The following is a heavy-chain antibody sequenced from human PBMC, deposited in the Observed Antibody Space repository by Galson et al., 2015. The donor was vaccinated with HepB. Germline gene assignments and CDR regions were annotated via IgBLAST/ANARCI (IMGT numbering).Heavy chain of an antibody. CDR1: GGTFSSYA. CDR2: IIPIFGTA. CDR3: ASANIPRGYCSGGSCYSAFDY. V-gene: IGHV1-69*13. Sequence: SVKVSCKASGGTFSSYAISWVRQAPGQGLEWMGGIIPIFGTANYAQKFQGRVTITADESTSTAYMELSSLRSEDTAVYYCASANIPRGYCSGGSCYSAFDYWGQGTLVTVSS. J-gene: IGHJ4*02. D-gene: IGHD2-15*01.